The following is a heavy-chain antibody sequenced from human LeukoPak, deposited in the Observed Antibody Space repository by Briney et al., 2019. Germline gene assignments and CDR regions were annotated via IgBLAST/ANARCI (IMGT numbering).Heavy chain of an antibody. J-gene: IGHJ4*02. D-gene: IGHD2-8*01. CDR3: AKDQCTNGVCYPFDY. CDR2: IYTDGST. CDR1: GFSVSSNY. V-gene: IGHV3-53*01. Sequence: GGSLRLSCAASGFSVSSNYMSWVRQAPGKGLEGISVIYTDGSTDYADSVKGRFTISRDNSKNTLYLQMNSLRAEDTAVYYCAKDQCTNGVCYPFDYWGQGTLVTVSS.